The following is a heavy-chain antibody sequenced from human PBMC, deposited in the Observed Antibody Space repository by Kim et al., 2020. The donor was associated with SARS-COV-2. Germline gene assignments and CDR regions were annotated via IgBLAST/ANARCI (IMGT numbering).Heavy chain of an antibody. V-gene: IGHV1-18*04. CDR3: ARSNPYYYDGSGYYYPLGVFDY. Sequence: ASVKVSCKASGYTFTSYGISWVRQAPGQGLEWMGWISAYNGNTNYAQKLQGRVTMTTDTSTSTAYMELRSLRSDDTAVYYCARSNPYYYDGSGYYYPLGVFDYWGQGTLVTVSS. CDR1: GYTFTSYG. D-gene: IGHD3-22*01. CDR2: ISAYNGNT. J-gene: IGHJ4*02.